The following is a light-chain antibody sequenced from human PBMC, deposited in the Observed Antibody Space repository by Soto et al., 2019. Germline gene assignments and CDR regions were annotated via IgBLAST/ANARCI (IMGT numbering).Light chain of an antibody. J-gene: IGLJ2*01. CDR3: CSYAGDLAP. V-gene: IGLV2-11*01. Sequence: QSALSHPRSVCWAPAQSVTISGTGTSSDVGGYDFVSWYQQHPGKAPKLMISDVSKRPSGVPDRFSGSKSGNTASLTISGLQAADEADYYCCSYAGDLAPFGGGTKSPS. CDR1: SSDVGGYDF. CDR2: DVS.